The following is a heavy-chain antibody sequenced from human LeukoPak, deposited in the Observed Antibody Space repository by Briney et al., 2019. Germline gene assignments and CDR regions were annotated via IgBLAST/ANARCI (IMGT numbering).Heavy chain of an antibody. J-gene: IGHJ4*02. CDR1: GGSISSYY. CDR3: ARGGMVRGVILFDY. D-gene: IGHD3-10*01. CDR2: IYYSGST. V-gene: IGHV4-59*12. Sequence: SETLSLTCTVSGGSISSYYWSWIRQPPGKGLEWIGYIYYSGSTNYNPSLKSRVTMSVDTSKNQFSLKLSSVTAADTAVYYCARGGMVRGVILFDYWGQGTLVTVSS.